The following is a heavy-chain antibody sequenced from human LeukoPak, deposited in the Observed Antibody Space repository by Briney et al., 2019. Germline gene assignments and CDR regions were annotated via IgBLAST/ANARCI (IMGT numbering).Heavy chain of an antibody. CDR1: GFTFSSYE. J-gene: IGHJ3*02. D-gene: IGHD3-22*01. CDR3: ARGGDSSVYYSVDDAFDI. Sequence: SGGSLRLSCAASGFTFSSYEMNWLPQAPGKGLEWVANINQGESEKYYVDSVKGRFTIYRDNAKNSLYLQMNSLRAEVTAVYYCARGGDSSVYYSVDDAFDIWGQGTMVTVSS. CDR2: INQGESEK. V-gene: IGHV3-7*01.